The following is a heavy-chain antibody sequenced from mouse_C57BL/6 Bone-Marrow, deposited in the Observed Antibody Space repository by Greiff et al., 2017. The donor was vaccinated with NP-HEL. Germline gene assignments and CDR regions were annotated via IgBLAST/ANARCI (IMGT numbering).Heavy chain of an antibody. CDR1: GYAFSSSW. CDR3: ARRGSLAY. D-gene: IGHD3-1*01. Sequence: VKLMESGPELVKPGASVKISCKASGYAFSSSWMNWVKQRPGKGLEWIGRIYPGDGDTNYNGKFKGKATLTADKSSSTAYMQLSSLTSEDSAVYFCARRGSLAYWGQGTLVTVSA. CDR2: IYPGDGDT. V-gene: IGHV1-82*01. J-gene: IGHJ3*01.